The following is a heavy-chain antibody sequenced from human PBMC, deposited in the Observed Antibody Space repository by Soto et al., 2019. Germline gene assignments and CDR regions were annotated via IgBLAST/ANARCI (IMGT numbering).Heavy chain of an antibody. CDR3: ARSFGWYAIDQ. CDR1: SASIISEQR. V-gene: IGHV4-4*02. Sequence: QMQLQESGPGLVKPSETLSLTCAVSSASIISEQRWSWVRQPPGKGLEWIGEIHHSGSTNNNPARRRRVTLSVDKAKNQFSLNLNSVTAADTAVYDCARSFGWYAIDQWGQGTLGIVSS. CDR2: IHHSGST. J-gene: IGHJ4*02. D-gene: IGHD6-19*01.